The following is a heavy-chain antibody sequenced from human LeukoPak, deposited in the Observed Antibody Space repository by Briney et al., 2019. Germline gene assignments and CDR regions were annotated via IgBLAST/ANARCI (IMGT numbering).Heavy chain of an antibody. Sequence: GGSLRLSCAASGFSFSNAWMSWVRQAPGKGLEWVSAISGSGGSTYYADSVKGRFTISRDNSKNTLYLQMNSLRAEDTALFYCAKGVMATKFDYWGQGTLVTVSS. J-gene: IGHJ4*02. CDR3: AKGVMATKFDY. CDR1: GFSFSNAW. D-gene: IGHD3-16*01. V-gene: IGHV3-23*01. CDR2: ISGSGGST.